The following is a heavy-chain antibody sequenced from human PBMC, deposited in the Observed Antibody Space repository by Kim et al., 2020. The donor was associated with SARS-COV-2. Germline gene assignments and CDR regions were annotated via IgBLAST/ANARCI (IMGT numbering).Heavy chain of an antibody. V-gene: IGHV4-39*01. CDR3: ARHEASLLTMLVVALDY. CDR1: GGSISSSSYY. D-gene: IGHD3-22*01. Sequence: SETLSLTCTVSGGSISSSSYYWGWIRQPPGKGLEWIGSIYDSGSTYYNPSLKSRVTISVDTSKNQFSLKLSSVTAADTAVYYCARHEASLLTMLVVALDYWGQGTLVTVSS. J-gene: IGHJ4*02. CDR2: IYDSGST.